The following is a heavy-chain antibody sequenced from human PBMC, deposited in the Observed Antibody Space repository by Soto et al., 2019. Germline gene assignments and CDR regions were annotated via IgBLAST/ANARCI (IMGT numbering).Heavy chain of an antibody. CDR2: IIPIFGTA. CDR1: GVPFSRYA. J-gene: IGHJ4*02. D-gene: IGHD6-19*01. V-gene: IGHV1-69*13. CDR3: ARGSHSPGIAVAGYYY. Sequence: SVKVSCKASGVPFSRYALSWVRQAPGQGLEWMGGIIPIFGTANYAQKFQGRVTITADESTSTAYMELSRLTSEDTAMYYCARGSHSPGIAVAGYYYWGQGTLVTVSS.